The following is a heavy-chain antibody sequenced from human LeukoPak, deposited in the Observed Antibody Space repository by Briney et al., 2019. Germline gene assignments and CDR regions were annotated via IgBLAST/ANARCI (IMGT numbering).Heavy chain of an antibody. Sequence: PAGGSLRLSCAVSGFTFSSFGMNWVRQGPGRGLEWVSYISDSGGTKYYADSVKGRFTISRDSAKNSLYLQMNSLRDEDTAVYYCARSFYYDILTGYSTDYWGQGTLVTVSS. D-gene: IGHD3-9*01. J-gene: IGHJ4*02. CDR1: GFTFSSFG. CDR3: ARSFYYDILTGYSTDY. CDR2: ISDSGGTK. V-gene: IGHV3-48*02.